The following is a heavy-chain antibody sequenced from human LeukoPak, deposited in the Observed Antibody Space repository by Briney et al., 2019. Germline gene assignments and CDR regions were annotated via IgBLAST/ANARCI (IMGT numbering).Heavy chain of an antibody. Sequence: GGSLRLSCSASGFTFSSYAMHCVRQAPGKGLEYVSAISSNGGSTYYADSVKGRFTISRDNSKNTLYLQMSSLRAEDTAVYYCVKDRSMVRGVIIYYFDYWGQGTLVTVSS. CDR2: ISSNGGST. CDR3: VKDRSMVRGVIIYYFDY. J-gene: IGHJ4*02. D-gene: IGHD3-10*01. CDR1: GFTFSSYA. V-gene: IGHV3-64D*06.